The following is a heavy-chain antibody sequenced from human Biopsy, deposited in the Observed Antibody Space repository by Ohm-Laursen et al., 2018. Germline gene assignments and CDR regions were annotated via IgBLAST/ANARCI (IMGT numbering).Heavy chain of an antibody. CDR2: NIPILGTG. D-gene: IGHD3-9*01. V-gene: IGHV1-69*06. J-gene: IGHJ1*01. Sequence: SSVKVSCNAPGGTFSNYGVNWVRQAPGQGLEWLGENIPILGTGNYAQKLQDRVTVAADTSTSTATMELRSLRSDDTAVYYCATKLTGYFHHWGQGTLVIVSS. CDR3: ATKLTGYFHH. CDR1: GGTFSNYG.